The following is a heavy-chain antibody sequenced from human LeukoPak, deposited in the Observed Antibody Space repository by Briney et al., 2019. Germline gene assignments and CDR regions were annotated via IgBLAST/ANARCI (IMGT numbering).Heavy chain of an antibody. D-gene: IGHD3-10*01. CDR3: ARGGFYFGSGRLYGMDV. CDR2: IYSGGST. J-gene: IGHJ6*02. Sequence: GGSLRLSCAASGFTVSSNYMRWVRQAPGKGLGWVSVIYSGGSTYYADSVKGRFTISRDNSKNTLYLQMNSLRAEDTAVYYCARGGFYFGSGRLYGMDVWGQGTTVTVSS. CDR1: GFTVSSNY. V-gene: IGHV3-53*01.